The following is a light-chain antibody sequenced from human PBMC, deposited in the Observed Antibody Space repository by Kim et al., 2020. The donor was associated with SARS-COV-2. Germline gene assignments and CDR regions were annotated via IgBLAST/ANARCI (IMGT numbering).Light chain of an antibody. CDR3: QTWGTGMV. CDR2: VNSDGSH. J-gene: IGLJ3*02. V-gene: IGLV4-69*01. Sequence: QLVLTQSPSASASLGASVKLTCTLTSGHSSYGISWHQQQPEKGPRYLMKVNSDGSHTKGDGIPDRFSGSSSGAERYLTISSLQSEDEADYYCQTWGTGMVFGGGTQLTVL. CDR1: SGHSSYG.